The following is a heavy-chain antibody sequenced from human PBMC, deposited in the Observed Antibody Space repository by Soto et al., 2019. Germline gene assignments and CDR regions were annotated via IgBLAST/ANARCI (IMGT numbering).Heavy chain of an antibody. CDR3: ARDPYYDSSGRTTLSLGY. D-gene: IGHD3-22*01. V-gene: IGHV1-69*13. CDR1: GGTFSSYA. J-gene: IGHJ4*02. Sequence: SVKVSCKASGGTFSSYAICWVRQAPGQGLEWMGGIIPIFGTANYAQKFQGRVTITADESTSTAYMELSSLRSEDTAVYYCARDPYYDSSGRTTLSLGYWGQGTLVTVSS. CDR2: IIPIFGTA.